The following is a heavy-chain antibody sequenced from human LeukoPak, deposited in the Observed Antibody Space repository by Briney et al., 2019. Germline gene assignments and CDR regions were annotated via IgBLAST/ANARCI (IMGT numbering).Heavy chain of an antibody. Sequence: GGSLRLSCAPSGFTLSSNSMSWVRQPPGRGLGWVSVIYTGGGTYYADSVKGRFTISRDNSKNTLYLQMSSLRAEDPAVYYRARPRAAAGLGAFDILGQGTMVTVSS. CDR3: ARPRAAAGLGAFDI. J-gene: IGHJ3*02. CDR2: IYTGGGT. CDR1: GFTLSSNS. D-gene: IGHD6-13*01. V-gene: IGHV3-66*04.